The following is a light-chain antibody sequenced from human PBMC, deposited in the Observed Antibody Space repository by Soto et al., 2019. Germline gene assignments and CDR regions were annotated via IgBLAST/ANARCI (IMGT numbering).Light chain of an antibody. Sequence: DIQMTQSPSSLSSSVGDRVTITCRASQTISIYLNCYQQKPGKAPKFLMYAASSLQTGVPSRFSGSGSGTDFTLNISSLQPEDCATYSCQQGDSVQYSFGQGTKMEIK. CDR1: QTISIY. V-gene: IGKV1-39*01. J-gene: IGKJ2*01. CDR3: QQGDSVQYS. CDR2: AAS.